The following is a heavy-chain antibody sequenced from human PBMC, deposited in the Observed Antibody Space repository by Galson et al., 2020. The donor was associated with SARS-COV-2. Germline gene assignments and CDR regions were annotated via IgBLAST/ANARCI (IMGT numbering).Heavy chain of an antibody. V-gene: IGHV3-21*01. J-gene: IGHJ4*02. CDR2: ISSSSSYI. CDR3: ARGQQREGGFDY. Sequence: GSLRLSCAASGFTFSSYSMNWVRQAPGKGLEWVSSISSSSSYIYYADSVKGRFTISRDNAKNSLYLQMNSLRAEDTAVYYCARGQQREGGFDYWGQGTLVTVSS. CDR1: GFTFSSYS. D-gene: IGHD6-25*01.